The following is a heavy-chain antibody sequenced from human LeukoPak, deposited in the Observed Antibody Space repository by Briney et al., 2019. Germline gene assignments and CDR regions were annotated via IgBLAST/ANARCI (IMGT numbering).Heavy chain of an antibody. Sequence: GGSLRLSCAASGFTFSDYYMSWIRQAPGKGLEWVSAISGSGGFTYYADSVKGRFTVSRDNSKNTLYLQMYSLRAEDTAVYYCAKSVTTVTFRHADYWGQGTLVTVSS. CDR2: ISGSGGFT. CDR1: GFTFSDYY. V-gene: IGHV3-23*01. J-gene: IGHJ4*02. D-gene: IGHD4-17*01. CDR3: AKSVTTVTFRHADY.